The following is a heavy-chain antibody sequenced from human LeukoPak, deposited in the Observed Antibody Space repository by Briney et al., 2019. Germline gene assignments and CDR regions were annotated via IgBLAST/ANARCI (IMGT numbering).Heavy chain of an antibody. CDR1: VYIECRRC. CDR3: AVFHWASNFTYCLVSDVDV. D-gene: IGHD4-11*01. Sequence: GGSLRLSCTASVYIECRRCVLGLRQAPGKGLEWVSYISSRGGTTFYADSVRGRFTMSRDTGNNLEFLHMKGLRNEDTAMYYTAVFHWASNFTYCLVSDVDVWGKGTAVSVSS. V-gene: IGHV3-48*02. CDR2: ISSRGGTT. J-gene: IGHJ6*04.